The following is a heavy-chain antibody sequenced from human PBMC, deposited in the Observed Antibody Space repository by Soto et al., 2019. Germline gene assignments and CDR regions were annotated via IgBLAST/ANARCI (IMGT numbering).Heavy chain of an antibody. V-gene: IGHV3-23*01. CDR2: ISGSGGST. CDR1: GFTFSSYA. J-gene: IGHJ6*02. D-gene: IGHD6-13*01. CDR3: AKGWQKMVHPYYYYGMDV. Sequence: XESLRLSCAASGFTFSSYAMSWVRQAPGKGLEWVSAISGSGGSTYYADSVKGRFTISRDNSKNTLYLQMNSLRAEDTAVYYRAKGWQKMVHPYYYYGMDVWGQGTTVTVSS.